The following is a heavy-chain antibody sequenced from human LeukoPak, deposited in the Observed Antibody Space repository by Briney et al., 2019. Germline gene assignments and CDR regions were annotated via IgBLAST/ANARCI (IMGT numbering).Heavy chain of an antibody. CDR2: IYYSGST. Sequence: SETLSLTCTVSGGSISSYYWSWIRQPPGKGLEWIGYIYYSGSTNYNPSLKSRVIISVDTSKNQFSLKLSSVTAADTAVYYCARDRSSYFDYWGQGTLATVSS. CDR3: ARDRSSYFDY. V-gene: IGHV4-59*01. J-gene: IGHJ4*02. CDR1: GGSISSYY.